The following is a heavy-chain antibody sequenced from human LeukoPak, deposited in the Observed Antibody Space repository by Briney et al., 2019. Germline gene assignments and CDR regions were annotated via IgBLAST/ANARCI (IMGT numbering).Heavy chain of an antibody. V-gene: IGHV4-61*02. J-gene: IGHJ5*02. CDR3: ATTIAVAGSRGWFDP. Sequence: PSETLSLTCTVSGGSISGSTHYWSWIRQPAGKGLEWIGRIYTSGSTNYNPSLKSRVTISVDTSKNQFPLKLSSVTAADTAIYYCATTIAVAGSRGWFDPWGQGTLVTVSS. D-gene: IGHD6-19*01. CDR2: IYTSGST. CDR1: GGSISGSTHY.